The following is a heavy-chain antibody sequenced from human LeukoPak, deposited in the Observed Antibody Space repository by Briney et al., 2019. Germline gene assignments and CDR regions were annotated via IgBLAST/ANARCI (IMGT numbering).Heavy chain of an antibody. V-gene: IGHV4-30-4*08. J-gene: IGHJ6*03. CDR2: IYYSGST. Sequence: SQTLSLTCTVSGGSISSGAYYWSWIRQPPGKGLERIGYIYYSGSTYYNPSLKSRVTISVDTSKNQFSLKLSSVTAADTAVYYRARDRRLGLSSPNYYYYMDVWGKGTTVTVSS. CDR1: GGSISSGAYY. CDR3: ARDRRLGLSSPNYYYYMDV. D-gene: IGHD3-16*01.